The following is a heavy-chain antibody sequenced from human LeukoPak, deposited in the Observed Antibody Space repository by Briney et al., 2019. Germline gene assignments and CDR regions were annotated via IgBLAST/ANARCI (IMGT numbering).Heavy chain of an antibody. CDR2: ISSSSGTI. CDR1: GFTFSNYG. Sequence: GGSLRLSCAASGFTFSNYGMNWVRQAPGKGLDWVSYISSSSGTIYYADSVKGRFTISRDNSKNTLYLQMNSLRAEDTAVYYCARAHGYSYPNGFDYWGQGTLVTVSS. J-gene: IGHJ4*02. CDR3: ARAHGYSYPNGFDY. D-gene: IGHD5-18*01. V-gene: IGHV3-48*01.